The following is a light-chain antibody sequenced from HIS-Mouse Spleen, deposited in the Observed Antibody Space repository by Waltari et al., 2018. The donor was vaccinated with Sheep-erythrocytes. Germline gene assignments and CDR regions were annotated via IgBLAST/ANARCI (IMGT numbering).Light chain of an antibody. CDR1: ALPKKY. J-gene: IGLJ3*02. Sequence: SYELTQPPSVSVSPGQTARITCSGDALPKKYAYWYQQKSGQAPVLVIYEDSKRPSGNPERFSGSSSGTMATLTISGAQVEDDADYYCYSTDSSGNHWVFSGGTKLTVL. V-gene: IGLV3-10*01. CDR3: YSTDSSGNHWV. CDR2: EDS.